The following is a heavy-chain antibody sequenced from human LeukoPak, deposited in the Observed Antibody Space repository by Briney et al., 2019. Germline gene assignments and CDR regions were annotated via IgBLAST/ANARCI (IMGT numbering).Heavy chain of an antibody. D-gene: IGHD6-19*01. J-gene: IGHJ3*02. Sequence: ASVKVSCKASGYTFTSYAMHWVRQAPGQRLEWMGWINAGNGNTKYSQKFQGRVTITRDTSASTAYMELSSLRSEDTAVYYCARDSSSGWSDAFDIWGQGTMVTVSS. CDR2: INAGNGNT. CDR3: ARDSSSGWSDAFDI. CDR1: GYTFTSYA. V-gene: IGHV1-3*01.